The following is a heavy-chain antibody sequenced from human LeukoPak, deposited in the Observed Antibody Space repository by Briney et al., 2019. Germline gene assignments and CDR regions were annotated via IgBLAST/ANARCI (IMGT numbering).Heavy chain of an antibody. CDR1: GFTFDDYG. CDR2: INWNGGST. V-gene: IGHV3-20*04. Sequence: GGSLRLSCAASGFTFDDYGMSWVRQAPGKGLEWVSGINWNGGSTGYADSVKGRFTISRDNAKNSLHLQMNSLRAEDTALYYCARAIYYYYYMDVWGKGTTVTVSS. J-gene: IGHJ6*03. D-gene: IGHD2-2*01. CDR3: ARAIYYYYYMDV.